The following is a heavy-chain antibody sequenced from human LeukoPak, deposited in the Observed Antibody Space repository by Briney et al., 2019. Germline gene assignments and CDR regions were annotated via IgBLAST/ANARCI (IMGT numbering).Heavy chain of an antibody. CDR3: AKGGFFSSFDP. CDR1: GFTFSSYA. Sequence: GGSLRLSCSASGFTFSSYAMHWVRQAPGKGPEYVSAISSKGGSTYYADSVKGRFTISRENSKNTLYLQMSSLRAEDTAVYYCAKGGFFSSFDPWGQGTLVTVSS. V-gene: IGHV3-64*04. CDR2: ISSKGGST. D-gene: IGHD3-16*01. J-gene: IGHJ5*02.